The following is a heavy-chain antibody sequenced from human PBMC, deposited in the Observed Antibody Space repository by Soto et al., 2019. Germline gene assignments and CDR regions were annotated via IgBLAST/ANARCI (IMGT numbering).Heavy chain of an antibody. CDR1: GGSISSYY. CDR3: ARSRYCTNGVCYQYYFDY. D-gene: IGHD2-8*01. J-gene: IGHJ4*02. Sequence: QVQLQESGPGLVKPSETLSLTCTVSGGSISSYYWSWIRQPPGKGLEWIGYIYYSGSTNYNPSLKSRVTISVDTSKNQFSLKLSSVTAADTAVYYCARSRYCTNGVCYQYYFDYWGQGTLVTVSS. CDR2: IYYSGST. V-gene: IGHV4-59*08.